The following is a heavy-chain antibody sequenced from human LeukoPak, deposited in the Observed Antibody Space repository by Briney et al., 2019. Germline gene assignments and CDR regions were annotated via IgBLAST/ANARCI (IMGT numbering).Heavy chain of an antibody. CDR3: ARHVVAVGFDY. J-gene: IGHJ4*02. Sequence: GGSLRLSCAASGFTFSSYTMNWVRQAPGKGLEWVSSITSSSSYIYYADSVKGRFTISRDNAKNSLCLQMNRLRAEDTAVYYCARHVVAVGFDYWGQGTLVTVSS. D-gene: IGHD3-22*01. CDR2: ITSSSSYI. V-gene: IGHV3-21*01. CDR1: GFTFSSYT.